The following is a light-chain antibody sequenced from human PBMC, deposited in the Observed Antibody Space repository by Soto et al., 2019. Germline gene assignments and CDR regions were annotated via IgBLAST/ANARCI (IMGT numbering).Light chain of an antibody. CDR3: QQGNSFTVT. Sequence: DIQLTQSPSSVSAYVGDRVTITCRASQGISNWLAWYQQKPGKAPKLLIYAASTLQSGVPSRFSGSGSGTYFTLTISSLKPEDFATSSCQQGNSFTVTFGQGTRLEIK. CDR1: QGISNW. V-gene: IGKV1-12*01. CDR2: AAS. J-gene: IGKJ5*01.